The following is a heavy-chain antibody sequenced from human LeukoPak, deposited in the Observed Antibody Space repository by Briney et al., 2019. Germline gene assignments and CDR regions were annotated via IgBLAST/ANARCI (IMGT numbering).Heavy chain of an antibody. CDR1: GFTLSNYA. Sequence: GGSLRLSCAASGFTLSNYAMNWVRQAPGKGLEWVSSISGSGTNTYYADSVKGRLTISRDTSKNTLYLQMNSLRAEDTAVYHCARDVGYRSWFDPWGQGTLVIVSS. J-gene: IGHJ5*02. D-gene: IGHD5-18*01. CDR3: ARDVGYRSWFDP. CDR2: ISGSGTNT. V-gene: IGHV3-23*01.